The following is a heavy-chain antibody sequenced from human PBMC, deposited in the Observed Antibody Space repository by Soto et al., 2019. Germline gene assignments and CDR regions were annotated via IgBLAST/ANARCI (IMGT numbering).Heavy chain of an antibody. CDR3: ARQRPTVVTRDAFDI. CDR1: GYSFTSYW. D-gene: IGHD4-17*01. Sequence: GESLKISCKGSGYSFTSYWIGWVRQMPGEGLEWMGIIYPGDSDTRYSPSFQGQVTISADKSISTAYLQWSSLKASDTAMYYCARQRPTVVTRDAFDIWGQGTMVTVSS. J-gene: IGHJ3*02. CDR2: IYPGDSDT. V-gene: IGHV5-51*01.